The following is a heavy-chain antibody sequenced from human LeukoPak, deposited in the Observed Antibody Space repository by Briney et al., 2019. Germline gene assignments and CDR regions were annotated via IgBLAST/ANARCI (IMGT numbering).Heavy chain of an antibody. D-gene: IGHD5-18*01. J-gene: IGHJ4*02. CDR1: DGSISNYY. CDR2: IYYTGAT. Sequence: SETLSLTCTVSDGSISNYYWSWIRLPPGKGLEWIGYIYYTGATNYSPSLKSRLTISLDTSKNQSSLRLSSVTAADAAVYYCARAGYSYGTGYYFDYWGQGALVTVSS. CDR3: ARAGYSYGTGYYFDY. V-gene: IGHV4-59*01.